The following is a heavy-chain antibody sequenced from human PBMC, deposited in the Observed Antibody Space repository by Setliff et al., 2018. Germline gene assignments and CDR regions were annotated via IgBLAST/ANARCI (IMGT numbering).Heavy chain of an antibody. V-gene: IGHV3-13*01. J-gene: IGHJ3*02. D-gene: IGHD3-10*01. CDR2: IGPASNT. Sequence: PGGSLRLSCAVSGFIFSNYDMHWVRQITGKGLEWVSSIGPASNTYYSGSVKGRFTISRDNAKNTLYLQMSSLRAEDTAVYYCVKTHWDTWIRGAFDIWGQGTMVTVSS. CDR1: GFIFSNYD. CDR3: VKTHWDTWIRGAFDI.